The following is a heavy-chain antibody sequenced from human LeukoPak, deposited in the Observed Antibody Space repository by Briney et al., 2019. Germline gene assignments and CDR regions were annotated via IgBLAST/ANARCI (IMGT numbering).Heavy chain of an antibody. CDR2: ISGSGGST. CDR1: GFTFSSYA. J-gene: IGHJ4*02. V-gene: IGHV3-23*01. D-gene: IGHD2-2*01. CDR3: AKGTTGYQLLFPQVFDY. Sequence: GGSLRLSCAASGFTFSSYAMSWVRQAPGKGLEWVSAISGSGGSTYYADSVKGRFTISRDNSKNTLYLQMNSLRAEDTAVYYCAKGTTGYQLLFPQVFDYWAREPWSPSPQ.